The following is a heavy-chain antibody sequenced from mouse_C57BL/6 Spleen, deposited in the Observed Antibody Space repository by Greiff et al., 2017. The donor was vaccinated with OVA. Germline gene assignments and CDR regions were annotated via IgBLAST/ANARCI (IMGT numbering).Heavy chain of an antibody. D-gene: IGHD2-5*01. J-gene: IGHJ1*03. Sequence: DVKLVESGPGLVKPSQSLSLTCSVTGYSITSGYYWNWIRQFPGNKLEWMGYISYDGSNNYNPSLKNRISITRDTSKNQFFLKLNSVTTEDTATYYCASGAYYSNPWYFDVWGTGTTVTVSS. CDR1: GYSITSGYY. V-gene: IGHV3-6*01. CDR3: ASGAYYSNPWYFDV. CDR2: ISYDGSN.